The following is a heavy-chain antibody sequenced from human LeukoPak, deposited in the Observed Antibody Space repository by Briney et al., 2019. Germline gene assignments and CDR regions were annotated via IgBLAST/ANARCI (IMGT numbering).Heavy chain of an antibody. CDR1: GGSISSYY. Sequence: PSETLSLTCTVSGGSISSYYWSWIRQPPGKGLEWIGYIYYSGSTNYNPSLKSRVTISVDTSKNQFSLKLSSVTAADTAVYYCVRSYTRPAYRFDYWGQGTLVTVSS. J-gene: IGHJ4*02. CDR2: IYYSGST. CDR3: VRSYTRPAYRFDY. D-gene: IGHD6-13*01. V-gene: IGHV4-59*01.